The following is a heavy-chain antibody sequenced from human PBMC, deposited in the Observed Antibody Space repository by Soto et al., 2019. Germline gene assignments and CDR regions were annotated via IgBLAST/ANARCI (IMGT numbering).Heavy chain of an antibody. J-gene: IGHJ6*02. D-gene: IGHD6-19*01. V-gene: IGHV3-30-3*01. CDR2: ISFDGSNK. CDR1: GFTFSYYP. CDR3: ARLPGALVAVLYIYPLDGRDPMSDVDV. Sequence: QMQLVESGGGVVQPGRSLRLSCAASGFTFSYYPMHWVRQAPGKGLEWVAVISFDGSNKYYADSVKGRFTISKDNSKNSLYLQMNSLRGEDTAVYYCARLPGALVAVLYIYPLDGRDPMSDVDVWGQGTTVTVSS.